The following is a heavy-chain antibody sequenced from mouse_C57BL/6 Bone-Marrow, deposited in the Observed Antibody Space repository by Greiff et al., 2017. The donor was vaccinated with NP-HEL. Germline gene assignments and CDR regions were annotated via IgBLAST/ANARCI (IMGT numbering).Heavy chain of an antibody. CDR3: TLYDYDVYYFDY. V-gene: IGHV14-4*01. J-gene: IGHJ2*01. CDR1: GFNIKDDY. CDR2: IDPENGDT. D-gene: IGHD2-4*01. Sequence: EVKLMESGAELVRPGASVKLSCTASGFNIKDDYMHWVKQRPEQGLEWIGWIDPENGDTEYASKFQGKATITADTSSNTAYLQLSSLTSEDTAVYYCTLYDYDVYYFDYWGQGTTLTVSS.